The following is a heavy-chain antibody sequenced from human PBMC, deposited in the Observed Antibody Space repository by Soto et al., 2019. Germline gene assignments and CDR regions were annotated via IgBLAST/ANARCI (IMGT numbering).Heavy chain of an antibody. Sequence: SETLSLTCAVYGGSFSGYYWSWIRQPPGKGLEWIGEINHSGGTNYNPSLKSRVTISVDTSKNQFSLKLSSVTAADTAVYYCARGTTIFGGMDVWGKGTTVTVSS. V-gene: IGHV4-34*01. CDR2: INHSGGT. J-gene: IGHJ6*03. D-gene: IGHD3-3*01. CDR3: ARGTTIFGGMDV. CDR1: GGSFSGYY.